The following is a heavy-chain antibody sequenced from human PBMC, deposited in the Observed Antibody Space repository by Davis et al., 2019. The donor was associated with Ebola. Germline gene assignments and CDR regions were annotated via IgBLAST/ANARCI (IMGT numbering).Heavy chain of an antibody. V-gene: IGHV1-2*06. D-gene: IGHD4-17*01. CDR2: INPYSGGT. J-gene: IGHJ4*02. CDR1: GYTFIDYY. Sequence: AASVKVSCRASGYTFIDYYIHWVRQAPGQGLEWMGRINPYSGGTNYAQKFQGRVTMTRDTSISTAYMELSSLRSDDTAVYYCASGTTVTTGFDNWGQGTLVTVSS. CDR3: ASGTTVTTGFDN.